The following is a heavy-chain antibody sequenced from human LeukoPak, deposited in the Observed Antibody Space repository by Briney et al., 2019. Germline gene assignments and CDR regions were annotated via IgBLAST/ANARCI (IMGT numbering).Heavy chain of an antibody. Sequence: PRGSLRLSCAASGFTFSSYAVSWVRQAPGKGLEWVSAISGRGINTYYAASVKGRFDISRDNSRDTVYLQMNSLRAEDTAIYYCAKDIRRGSGTHYYYYGMDVWGQGTAVTVSS. V-gene: IGHV3-23*01. CDR3: AKDIRRGSGTHYYYYGMDV. CDR1: GFTFSSYA. D-gene: IGHD3-10*01. J-gene: IGHJ6*02. CDR2: ISGRGINT.